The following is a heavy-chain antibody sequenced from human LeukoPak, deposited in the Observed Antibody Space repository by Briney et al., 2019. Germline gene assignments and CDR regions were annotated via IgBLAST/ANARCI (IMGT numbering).Heavy chain of an antibody. D-gene: IGHD1-26*01. Sequence: GGSLRLSCAASGFTFSSYSMNWVRQAPGKGLEWVSHITASGTAMFYADSVQGRFTISRDNAKNSLYLQMNSLRDEDTAVYYCASSGSYRFDYWGQGTLVTVSS. V-gene: IGHV3-48*02. CDR1: GFTFSSYS. CDR3: ASSGSYRFDY. J-gene: IGHJ4*02. CDR2: ITASGTAM.